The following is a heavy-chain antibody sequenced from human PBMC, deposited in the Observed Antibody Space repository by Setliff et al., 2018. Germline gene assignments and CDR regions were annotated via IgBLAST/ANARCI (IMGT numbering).Heavy chain of an antibody. Sequence: ASVKVSCKASGYTFTSYGISWVRQAPGQGLEWMGWISAYNGNTNYAQKLQGRVTMTTDTSTSTAYMELRGLRSDDTAVYCCARAYYYGSGSYYNGYDAFDIWGQGTMVTVSS. D-gene: IGHD3-10*01. V-gene: IGHV1-18*01. CDR2: ISAYNGNT. CDR3: ARAYYYGSGSYYNGYDAFDI. J-gene: IGHJ3*02. CDR1: GYTFTSYG.